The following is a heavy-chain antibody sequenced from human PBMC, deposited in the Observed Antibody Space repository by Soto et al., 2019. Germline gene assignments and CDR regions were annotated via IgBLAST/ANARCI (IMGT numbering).Heavy chain of an antibody. CDR1: GYTFTSYG. CDR3: ARVRGFSATVTTRNYYYYYGMDV. V-gene: IGHV1-18*01. D-gene: IGHD4-17*01. J-gene: IGHJ6*02. Sequence: ASVKVSCKASGYTFTSYGISWVRQAPGQGLEWMGWISAYNGNTNYAQKLQGRVTMTTDTSTSTAYMELRSRRSDDTAVYYCARVRGFSATVTTRNYYYYYGMDVWGQGTTGT. CDR2: ISAYNGNT.